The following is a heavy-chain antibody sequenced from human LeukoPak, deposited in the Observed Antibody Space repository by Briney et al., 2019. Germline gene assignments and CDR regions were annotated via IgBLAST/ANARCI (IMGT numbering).Heavy chain of an antibody. D-gene: IGHD2-2*01. CDR1: GFTFRDYW. CDR3: ARAGGASWADY. Sequence: PGGSLRLSCEASGFTFRDYWMTWVRQAPGKGLEWVANVKQDGTEKFYVDSVKGRFTISRDNGKNSLYLQMNSLRVEDTAIYYCARAGGASWADYWGQGTLDTVSS. V-gene: IGHV3-7*01. J-gene: IGHJ4*02. CDR2: VKQDGTEK.